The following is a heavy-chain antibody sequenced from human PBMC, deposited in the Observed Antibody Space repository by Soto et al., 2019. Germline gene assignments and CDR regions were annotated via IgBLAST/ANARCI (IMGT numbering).Heavy chain of an antibody. CDR3: ATGQLVLYYYYGMDV. J-gene: IGHJ6*02. V-gene: IGHV1-69*13. CDR2: IIPIFGTA. CDR1: GVTFSSYA. D-gene: IGHD6-6*01. Sequence: GASVKVSCKASGVTFSSYAISWVRQAPGQGLEWMGGIIPIFGTANYAQKFQGRVTITADESTSTAYMELSSLRSEDTAVYYCATGQLVLYYYYGMDVWGQGTTVTVSS.